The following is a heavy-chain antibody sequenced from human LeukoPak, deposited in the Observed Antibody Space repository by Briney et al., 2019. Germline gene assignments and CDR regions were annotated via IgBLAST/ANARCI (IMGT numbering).Heavy chain of an antibody. V-gene: IGHV3-21*01. CDR3: ARDGLPATVANWFDP. CDR1: GFTFNNYT. J-gene: IGHJ5*02. CDR2: ISRNGIYI. D-gene: IGHD2-15*01. Sequence: GGSLRLSCAASGFTFNNYTMNWVRQAPGKGLEWVSSISRNGIYIKYVDSVKGRFTVSRDNAKNSLYLQMNSMRAEDTAVYYCARDGLPATVANWFDPWGQGTLVTVSP.